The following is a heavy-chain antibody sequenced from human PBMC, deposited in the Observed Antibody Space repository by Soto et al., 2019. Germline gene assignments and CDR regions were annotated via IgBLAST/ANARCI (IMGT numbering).Heavy chain of an antibody. CDR2: INPNSGGT. CDR3: ARAMTTWDYSWSF. V-gene: IGHV1-2*02. CDR1: GYTFTGYY. Sequence: QVQLVQSGAEVKKTGASVKVSCKASGYTFTGYYMHWVRQAPGQGLEWMGWINPNSGGTNYAQKFQGRVTMTRDTSISTAYMELSRLISDDTAVYYCARAMTTWDYSWSFWGQGTLVTVSS. J-gene: IGHJ4*02. D-gene: IGHD4-4*01.